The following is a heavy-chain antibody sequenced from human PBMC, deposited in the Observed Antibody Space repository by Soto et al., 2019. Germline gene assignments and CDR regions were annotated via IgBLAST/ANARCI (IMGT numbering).Heavy chain of an antibody. D-gene: IGHD3-10*01. Sequence: SVKVSCKASGGTFSSYTISWVRQAPGQGLEWMGRIIPILGIANYAQKFQDRVTITADKSTSTAYLDLRSLRSDDTAVYFCARDTSRGEYDYWGQGTLVTVSS. CDR1: GGTFSSYT. CDR3: ARDTSRGEYDY. CDR2: IIPILGIA. J-gene: IGHJ4*02. V-gene: IGHV1-69*04.